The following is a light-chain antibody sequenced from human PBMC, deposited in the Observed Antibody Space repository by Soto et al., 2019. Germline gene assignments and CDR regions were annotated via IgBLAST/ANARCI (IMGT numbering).Light chain of an antibody. Sequence: QSVLTQPASVSGSPGQSITISCTGTSSDVGGYNYVSWYQQHPGKAPKFMIYEVSNRPSGVSNRFSGSKSDNTASLTISGLQAEDEADYYCSSYTSSSTPWVFGGGTKLTVL. V-gene: IGLV2-14*01. J-gene: IGLJ3*02. CDR1: SSDVGGYNY. CDR2: EVS. CDR3: SSYTSSSTPWV.